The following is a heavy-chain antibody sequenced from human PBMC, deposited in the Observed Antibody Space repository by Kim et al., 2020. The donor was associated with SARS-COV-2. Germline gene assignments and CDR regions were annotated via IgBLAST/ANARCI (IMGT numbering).Heavy chain of an antibody. V-gene: IGHV3-30*04. CDR3: AREREANWGRDPPDY. Sequence: GGSLRLSCAASGFTFSTYAIHWVRQAPGKGLEWVAVISYDGSDKYYADSVKGRFTISRDNSKNTLSLQMNSLRAEDTAVYYCAREREANWGRDPPDYWGQGTLVTASS. CDR2: ISYDGSDK. D-gene: IGHD7-27*01. J-gene: IGHJ4*02. CDR1: GFTFSTYA.